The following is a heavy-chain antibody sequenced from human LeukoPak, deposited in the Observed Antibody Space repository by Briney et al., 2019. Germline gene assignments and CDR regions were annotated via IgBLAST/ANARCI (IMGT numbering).Heavy chain of an antibody. Sequence: SETLSLTCTVSGGSISSSSYYWGWIRQPPGKGLEWIGSIYYSGSTYHNPSLKSRVTISVDTSKNQFSLKLSSVTAADTAVYYCARQKSRDIVVVVAARGYNWFDPWGQGTLVTVSS. V-gene: IGHV4-39*01. CDR1: GGSISSSSYY. D-gene: IGHD2-15*01. CDR3: ARQKSRDIVVVVAARGYNWFDP. J-gene: IGHJ5*02. CDR2: IYYSGST.